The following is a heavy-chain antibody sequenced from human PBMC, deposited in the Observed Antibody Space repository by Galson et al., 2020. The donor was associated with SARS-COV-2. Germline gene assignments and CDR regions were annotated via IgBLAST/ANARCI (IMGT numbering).Heavy chain of an antibody. CDR1: EISIKTPGVG. Sequence: KMSGPTLVKPTETLTLTCTLSEISIKTPGVGVGWLRQPPGKPLEWLALIFWDDDKFYSPSLRSRLSVTKDTSENQVVLTMTNMDPVDTATYYCGLRTPVKIVGGFLRPKRWFHPWGQGILVTVS. CDR2: IFWDDDK. V-gene: IGHV2-5*02. CDR3: GLRTPVKIVGGFLRPKRWFHP. D-gene: IGHD3-16*01. J-gene: IGHJ5*02.